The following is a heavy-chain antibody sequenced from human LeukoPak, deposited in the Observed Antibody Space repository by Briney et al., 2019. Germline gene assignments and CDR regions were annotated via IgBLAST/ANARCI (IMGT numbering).Heavy chain of an antibody. D-gene: IGHD3-22*01. Sequence: GGSLRLSCAASGFTFSSYAMSWVRQAPGKGLKWVSGISGSGGSTYYADSVKGRFTISRDNSKNTLYLQMNSLRAEDTAVYYCAKEYYYDSSGYYYVGYFQHWGQGTLVTVSS. CDR3: AKEYYYDSSGYYYVGYFQH. V-gene: IGHV3-23*01. J-gene: IGHJ1*01. CDR1: GFTFSSYA. CDR2: ISGSGGST.